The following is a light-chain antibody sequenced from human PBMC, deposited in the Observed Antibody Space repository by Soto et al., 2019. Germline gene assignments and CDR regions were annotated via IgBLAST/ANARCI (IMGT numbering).Light chain of an antibody. J-gene: IGLJ1*01. V-gene: IGLV2-23*02. CDR2: EVS. CDR3: CSYAGSSTYV. CDR1: SSDVGSYNL. Sequence: VLTQPASVSGSPGQSITISCTGTSSDVGSYNLVSWYQQHPGKAPKLMIYEVSKRPSGVSNRFSGSKSGNTASLTISGLQAEDEADYYCCSYAGSSTYVFGTGTKVTV.